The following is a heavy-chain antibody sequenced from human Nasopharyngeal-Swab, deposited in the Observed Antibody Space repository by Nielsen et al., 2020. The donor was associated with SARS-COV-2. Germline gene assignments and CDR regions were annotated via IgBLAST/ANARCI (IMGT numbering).Heavy chain of an antibody. CDR1: GGSISSGGYY. CDR2: TYYRGST. Sequence: SETLSLTCTVSGGSISSGGYYWSWIRQHPGKGLEWIGYTYYRGSTYYNPSLKSRVTISVDTSKNQFSRKLSSVTAADTAVYYCARDHLGLRLPRYFDLWGRGTLVTVSS. CDR3: ARDHLGLRLPRYFDL. V-gene: IGHV4-31*03. J-gene: IGHJ2*01. D-gene: IGHD5-12*01.